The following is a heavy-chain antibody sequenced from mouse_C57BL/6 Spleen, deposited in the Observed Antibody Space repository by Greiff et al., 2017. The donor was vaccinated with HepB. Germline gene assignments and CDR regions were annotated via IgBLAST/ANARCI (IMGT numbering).Heavy chain of an antibody. CDR3: ARRETYAMDY. Sequence: QVQLQQSGAELVRPGTSVKMSCKASGYTFTNYWIGWAKQRPGHGLEWIGDIYPGGGYTNYNEKFKGKATLTADKSSSTAYMQFSSLTSEDSAIYYCARRETYAMDYWGQGTSVTVSS. CDR2: IYPGGGYT. J-gene: IGHJ4*01. V-gene: IGHV1-63*01. CDR1: GYTFTNYW.